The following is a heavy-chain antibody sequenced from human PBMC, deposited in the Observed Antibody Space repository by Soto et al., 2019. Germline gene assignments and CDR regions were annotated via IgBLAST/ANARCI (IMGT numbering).Heavy chain of an antibody. J-gene: IGHJ4*02. Sequence: QVQLVESGGGVVQPGRSLRLSCAASGFTFSSYAMHWVRQAPGKGLEWVAVISYDGSNKYYADSVKGRFTISRDNSKNTLYLQMNSLRAEETAVYYCARARGGQWLNTKGPFDYWGQGTLVTVSS. V-gene: IGHV3-30-3*01. CDR1: GFTFSSYA. CDR3: ARARGGQWLNTKGPFDY. D-gene: IGHD6-19*01. CDR2: ISYDGSNK.